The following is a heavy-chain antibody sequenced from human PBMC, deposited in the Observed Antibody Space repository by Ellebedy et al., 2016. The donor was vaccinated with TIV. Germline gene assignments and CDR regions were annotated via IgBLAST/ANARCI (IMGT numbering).Heavy chain of an antibody. J-gene: IGHJ3*02. V-gene: IGHV4-59*12. CDR1: GYSTSTFN. CDR3: ARCGDAGGVGGDAFDI. Sequence: MPSETLSLTCSVSGYSTSTFNWGWIPQPPEKGLEWIGYRSYSGVTNYNPSLRSRVSMAVDTSKNQFSLKLTSVTAADTAVYYCARCGDAGGVGGDAFDIWGQGTMVAVSS. CDR2: RSYSGVT. D-gene: IGHD2-21*01.